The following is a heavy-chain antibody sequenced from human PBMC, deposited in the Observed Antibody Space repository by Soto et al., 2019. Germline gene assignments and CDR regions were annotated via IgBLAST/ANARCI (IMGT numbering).Heavy chain of an antibody. CDR1: GGAFTNDI. CDR3: ARDSPNGSTISGYDAIAY. D-gene: IGHD5-12*01. V-gene: IGHV1-69*02. Sequence: QVQLVQSGAEVKKPGSSVKVSCKASGGAFTNDIITWVRQAPGQGLEWMGRIIPLLDITNYAQKFQGRVTITPDKSTSTGYMELNSLISDDTAVYYFARDSPNGSTISGYDAIAYWGQGTLVTVSS. CDR2: IIPLLDIT. J-gene: IGHJ4*02.